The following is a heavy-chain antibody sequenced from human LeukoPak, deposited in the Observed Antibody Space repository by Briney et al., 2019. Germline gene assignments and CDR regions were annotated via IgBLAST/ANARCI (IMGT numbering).Heavy chain of an antibody. J-gene: IGHJ6*03. CDR3: ARDRRDIVVVVAVYYYYYMDV. CDR1: GFTFSSYA. D-gene: IGHD2-15*01. CDR2: ISGSGGST. V-gene: IGHV3-23*01. Sequence: GGSLRLSCAASGFTFSSYAMSWVRQAPGKGLEWVSAISGSGGSTYYADSVKGRFTISRDNSKNTLYLQMNSLRAEDTAVYYCARDRRDIVVVVAVYYYYYMDVWGKGTTVTVSS.